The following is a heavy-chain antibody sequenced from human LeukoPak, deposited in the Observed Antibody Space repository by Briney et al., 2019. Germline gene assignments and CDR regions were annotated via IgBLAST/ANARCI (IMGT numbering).Heavy chain of an antibody. D-gene: IGHD3-22*01. CDR3: ARGDYYDSSGSDY. CDR2: IWYDGSNK. V-gene: IGHV3-33*01. J-gene: IGHJ4*02. CDR1: GFTFSSYG. Sequence: SGGSVRLSCAASGFTFSSYGMHWVRQAPGKGLEWVAVIWYDGSNKYYADSVKGRFTISRDNSKNTLYLQMNSLRAEDTAVYYCARGDYYDSSGSDYWGQGTLVTVSS.